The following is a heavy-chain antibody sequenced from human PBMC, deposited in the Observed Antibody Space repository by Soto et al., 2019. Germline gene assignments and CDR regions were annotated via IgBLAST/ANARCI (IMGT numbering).Heavy chain of an antibody. J-gene: IGHJ6*02. D-gene: IGHD1-26*01. V-gene: IGHV3-30*18. CDR2: ISYDGSNK. CDR3: AKDLTAGIVGATFYYYYYYGMDV. CDR1: GFTFSSYG. Sequence: PGGSLRLSCAASGFTFSSYGMHWVRQAPGKGLEWVAVISYDGSNKYYADSVKGRFTISRDNSKNTLYLQMNSLRAEDTAVYYCAKDLTAGIVGATFYYYYYYGMDVWGQGTTVTVSS.